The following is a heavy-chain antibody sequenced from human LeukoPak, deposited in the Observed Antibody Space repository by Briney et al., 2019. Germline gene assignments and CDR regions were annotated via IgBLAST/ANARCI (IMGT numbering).Heavy chain of an antibody. D-gene: IGHD5-12*01. CDR3: ARARGYSGYDWGY. J-gene: IGHJ4*02. CDR2: ISSSSSYI. CDR1: GFTFSSYS. Sequence: GGSLRLSCAASGFTFSSYSMNWVRQAPGKGLEWVSSISSSSSYIYYADSVKGRFTISRDNAKNSLYLQMNSLRAEDTAVYYCARARGYSGYDWGYWGQGTLVTVSS. V-gene: IGHV3-21*01.